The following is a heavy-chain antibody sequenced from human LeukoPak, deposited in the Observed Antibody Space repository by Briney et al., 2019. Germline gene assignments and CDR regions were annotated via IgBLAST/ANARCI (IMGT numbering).Heavy chain of an antibody. D-gene: IGHD3-3*01. CDR3: ARWGGQYDFWSGYYSFDY. V-gene: IGHV3-30*04. J-gene: IGHJ4*02. CDR2: ISYDVSNK. CDR1: GFTFSSYA. Sequence: PGGSLRLSCAASGFTFSSYAMHWVRQAPGKGLEWVAVISYDVSNKYYADSVKGRFTISRDNSKNTLYLQMNSLRAEDTAVYYCARWGGQYDFWSGYYSFDYWGQGTLVTVSS.